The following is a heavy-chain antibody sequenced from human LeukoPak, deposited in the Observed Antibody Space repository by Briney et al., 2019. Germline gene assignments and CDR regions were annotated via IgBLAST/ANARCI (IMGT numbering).Heavy chain of an antibody. V-gene: IGHV4-39*07. Sequence: PSETLSLTCTVSGGSISSSSYYWGWIRQPPGKGLEWIGSIYYSGSTYYNPSLKSRVTISVDTSKNQFSLKLSSVTAADTAVYYCERELVARDLARPGNSRGGWTDYWGQGTLVTVSS. CDR1: GGSISSSSYY. J-gene: IGHJ4*02. CDR3: ERELVARDLARPGNSRGGWTDY. D-gene: IGHD6-6*01. CDR2: IYYSGST.